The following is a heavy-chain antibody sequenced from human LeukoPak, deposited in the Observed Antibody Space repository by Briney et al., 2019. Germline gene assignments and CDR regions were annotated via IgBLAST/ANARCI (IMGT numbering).Heavy chain of an antibody. CDR2: ITTSDGNT. V-gene: IGHV3-23*01. D-gene: IGHD7-27*01. Sequence: GGSLRLSCAASGFTFSSCTMSWVRQAPGKGLEWVSTITTSDGNTYYADSVKGRFTVSRDNSKNTLFLQMNSLRAEDTAVYYCAKDGGLWVSAHWGDSWGRGTLVTVSS. CDR1: GFTFSSCT. J-gene: IGHJ4*02. CDR3: AKDGGLWVSAHWGDS.